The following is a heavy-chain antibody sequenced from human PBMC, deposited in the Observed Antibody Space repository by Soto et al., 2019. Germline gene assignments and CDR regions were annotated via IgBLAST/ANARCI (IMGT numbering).Heavy chain of an antibody. CDR2: IIPIFGTA. CDR3: ARVMGTDGWSNHAFDL. CDR1: GGTFSSYA. Sequence: GASVKVSCKASGGTFSSYAISWVRRAPGQGLEWMGGIIPIFGTANYAQKFQGRVTITADESTSTAYMELSSLRSEDTAVHNCARVMGTDGWSNHAFDLWGQGTMLTVSS. V-gene: IGHV1-69*13. J-gene: IGHJ3*01. D-gene: IGHD6-19*01.